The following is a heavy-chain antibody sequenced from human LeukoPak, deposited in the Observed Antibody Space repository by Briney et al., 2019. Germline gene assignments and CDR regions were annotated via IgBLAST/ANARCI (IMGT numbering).Heavy chain of an antibody. CDR1: GYSFTSYW. V-gene: IGHV5-51*01. D-gene: IGHD6-19*01. Sequence: GGSLKISCKGSGYSFTSYWIGWVRQMPGKGLEWMGIIYPGDSDTRYSPSFQGQVTISADKSISTAYLQWSSLKASDTAMYYCARHASSGWYGGAIDYWGQGTLVTVSS. CDR3: ARHASSGWYGGAIDY. J-gene: IGHJ4*02. CDR2: IYPGDSDT.